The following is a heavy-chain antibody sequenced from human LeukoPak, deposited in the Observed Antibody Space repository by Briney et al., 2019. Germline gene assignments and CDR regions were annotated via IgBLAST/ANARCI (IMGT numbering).Heavy chain of an antibody. Sequence: ASVKVFCKASGYTFTSYDINWVRQATGQGLEWMGWMNPNSGNTGYAQKFQGRVTMTRNTSISTAYMELSSLRSEDTAVYYCARTVYGDYGDELDYWGQGTLVTVSS. V-gene: IGHV1-8*01. CDR3: ARTVYGDYGDELDY. D-gene: IGHD4-17*01. CDR2: MNPNSGNT. CDR1: GYTFTSYD. J-gene: IGHJ4*02.